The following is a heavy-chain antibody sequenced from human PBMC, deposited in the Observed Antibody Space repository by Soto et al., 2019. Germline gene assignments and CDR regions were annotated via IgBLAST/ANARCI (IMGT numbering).Heavy chain of an antibody. J-gene: IGHJ6*02. Sequence: QVQLVQSGAEVKKPGSSVKVSCKASGGTFSNYAISWVRQAPGQGLEWMGGIIPIFGTAYNPQKFQGRVTITADESTSTAYMELSSLRSEDTAVYYCARDGIGIAVAGTYNGMDVWGQGTTVTVSS. CDR2: IIPIFGTA. V-gene: IGHV1-69*01. D-gene: IGHD6-19*01. CDR1: GGTFSNYA. CDR3: ARDGIGIAVAGTYNGMDV.